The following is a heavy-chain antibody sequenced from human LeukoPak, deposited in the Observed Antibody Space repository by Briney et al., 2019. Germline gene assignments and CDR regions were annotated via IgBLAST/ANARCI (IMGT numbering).Heavy chain of an antibody. V-gene: IGHV3-23*01. D-gene: IGHD4-17*01. CDR2: ISGSGGST. CDR3: AKSPPYGDYVNDAFDI. Sequence: PGGSLRLSCAASGFTFSSYAMRWVRQAPGRGLEWVSAISGSGGSTYYADSVKGRFTISREHAKNTLYLQMNSLRAEDTAVYYCAKSPPYGDYVNDAFDIWGQGTMVTVSS. CDR1: GFTFSSYA. J-gene: IGHJ3*02.